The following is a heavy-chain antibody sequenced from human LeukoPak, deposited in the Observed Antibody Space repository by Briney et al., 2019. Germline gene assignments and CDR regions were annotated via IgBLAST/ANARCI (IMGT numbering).Heavy chain of an antibody. V-gene: IGHV3-20*04. CDR1: GFTFDDYG. D-gene: IGHD1-26*01. CDR3: ARDGGSYSDY. J-gene: IGHJ4*02. Sequence: GGSLRLSCAASGFTFDDYGMSWVRQAPGKGLEWVSGINWNGGSTGYADSVKGRFTISRDNAKNSLYLQMNSLRAEDTSSYYCARDGGSYSDYWGQGTLVTVSS. CDR2: INWNGGST.